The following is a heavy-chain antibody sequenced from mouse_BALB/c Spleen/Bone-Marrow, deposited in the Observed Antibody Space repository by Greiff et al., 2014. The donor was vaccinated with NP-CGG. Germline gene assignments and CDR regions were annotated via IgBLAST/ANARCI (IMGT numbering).Heavy chain of an antibody. CDR2: INRDSSTI. CDR1: GFDFSRYW. J-gene: IGHJ3*01. D-gene: IGHD2-3*01. Sequence: EVQLQQSGGGLVQPGGSLKLSCAASGFDFSRYWMTWVRQAPGKGLVWIGEINRDSSTINYTPSLEDKFIISRDNAKNTLYLQMSKVRSEDTALYYCAGNGYYGWIAYWGQGTLVTISA. CDR3: AGNGYYGWIAY. V-gene: IGHV4-1*02.